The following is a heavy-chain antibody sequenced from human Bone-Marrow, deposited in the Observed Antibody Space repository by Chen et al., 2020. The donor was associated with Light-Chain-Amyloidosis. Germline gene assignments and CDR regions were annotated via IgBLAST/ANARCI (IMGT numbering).Heavy chain of an antibody. V-gene: IGHV5-51*01. CDR2: IYPDDSDA. CDR3: ARRRDGYNFDY. D-gene: IGHD5-12*01. J-gene: IGHJ4*02. CDR1: GYTFPNYW. Sequence: EVQLHQSGPELKKPGESLKISCNGSGYTFPNYWIGWVRQMPGKGLEWMGVIYPDDSDARYSPSFEGQVTISADKSITTAYLQWRSLKASDTAMYYCARRRDGYNFDYWGQGTLVTVSS.